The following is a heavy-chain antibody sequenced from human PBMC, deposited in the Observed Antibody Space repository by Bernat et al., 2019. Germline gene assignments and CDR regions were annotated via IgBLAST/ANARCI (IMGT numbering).Heavy chain of an antibody. Sequence: EVQLVESGGGLVKPGGSLRLSCAASGFTFSSYSMNWVRQAPGKGLEWVSYISSSSSYIYYADSVKGRFTISRDNAKNSLNMKMNRLRAEDTAVYYCARVHSSGWYVVPYYYYYMDVWGKGTTVTVSS. J-gene: IGHJ6*03. D-gene: IGHD6-19*01. CDR3: ARVHSSGWYVVPYYYYYMDV. CDR1: GFTFSSYS. CDR2: ISSSSSYI. V-gene: IGHV3-21*05.